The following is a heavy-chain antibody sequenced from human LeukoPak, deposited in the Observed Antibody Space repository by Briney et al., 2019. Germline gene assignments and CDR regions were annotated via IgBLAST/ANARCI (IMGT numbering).Heavy chain of an antibody. J-gene: IGHJ4*02. CDR1: GYTFNSFV. Sequence: GASVKVSCKTSGYTFNSFVIHWVRQTPGQRLEWMGWINAANGNTKYSPKFQDRVTITSDTSASTAYMELNSLRAEDTAVYYCARVFWDYVWGSYFDYWGQGTLVTVSS. CDR3: ARVFWDYVWGSYFDY. V-gene: IGHV1-3*01. CDR2: INAANGNT. D-gene: IGHD3-16*01.